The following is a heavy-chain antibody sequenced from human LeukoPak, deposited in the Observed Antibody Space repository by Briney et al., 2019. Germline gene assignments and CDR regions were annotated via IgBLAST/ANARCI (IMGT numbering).Heavy chain of an antibody. CDR1: GGSLSSYY. V-gene: IGHV4-4*07. D-gene: IGHD6-19*01. J-gene: IGHJ3*02. Sequence: SETLSLTCTVSGGSLSSYYWSWIRQPAGKGLEWIGRIYTSGSTNYNPSLKSRVTMSVDTSKNQFSLKLSSVTAADTAVYYCARASSGWYENPMNDAFDIWGQGTMVTVSS. CDR3: ARASSGWYENPMNDAFDI. CDR2: IYTSGST.